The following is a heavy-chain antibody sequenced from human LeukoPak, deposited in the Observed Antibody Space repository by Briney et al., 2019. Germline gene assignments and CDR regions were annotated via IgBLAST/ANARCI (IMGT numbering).Heavy chain of an antibody. D-gene: IGHD5-24*01. CDR3: AKVIGGYNPWGAFDY. CDR2: ISWNSGSI. CDR1: GFTFDDYA. V-gene: IGHV3-9*01. J-gene: IGHJ4*02. Sequence: GRSLRLSCAASGFTFDDYAMHWVRQAPGKGLEWVSGISWNSGSIGYADSVKGRFTISRDNAKNSLYLQMNSLRAEDTALYYCAKVIGGYNPWGAFDYWGQGTLVPVSS.